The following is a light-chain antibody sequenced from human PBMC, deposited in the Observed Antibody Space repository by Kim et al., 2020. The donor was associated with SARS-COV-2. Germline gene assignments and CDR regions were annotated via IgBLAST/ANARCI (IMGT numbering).Light chain of an antibody. CDR2: QAS. V-gene: IGKV1-5*03. J-gene: IGKJ2*01. CDR1: QIINTF. Sequence: DIQMTQSPSTLSASVGDRVTTTCRASQIINTFLAWYQQKPGKAPDLLIYQASSLQIGVPSRFSDSGSGTEFTLTINSLQPDDFATYYCQHEIRMPYTFGQGTKLEI. CDR3: QHEIRMPYT.